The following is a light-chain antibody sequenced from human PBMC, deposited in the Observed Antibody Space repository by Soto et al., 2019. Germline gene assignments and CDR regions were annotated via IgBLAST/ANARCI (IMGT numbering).Light chain of an antibody. CDR2: STN. J-gene: IGLJ1*01. CDR3: AAWDDSLNGRYV. CDR1: SSNIGSNT. Sequence: QSVLTQPPSASGTPGQRVTISCSGSSSNIGSNTVNWYQQLPGTAPKLHIYSTNQRPSGVPDRFSGSKSGTSASLAISGLQSEDEADYYCAAWDDSLNGRYVFGTGTKLTVL. V-gene: IGLV1-44*01.